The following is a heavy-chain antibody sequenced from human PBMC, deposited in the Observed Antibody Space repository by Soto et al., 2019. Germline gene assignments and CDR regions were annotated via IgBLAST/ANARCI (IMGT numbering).Heavy chain of an antibody. Sequence: SETLALTCTVSGGSISSRDYYWSWIRQPPGKGLEWIGYIFYSGSTYYNPSLKSRVTISVDTSKNQFSLKLSSETAADTAVYYGARAGRRGGTAMEYWGQGTLVTVSS. V-gene: IGHV4-30-4*01. CDR1: GGSISSRDYY. CDR3: ARAGRRGGTAMEY. CDR2: IFYSGST. J-gene: IGHJ4*02. D-gene: IGHD2-21*02.